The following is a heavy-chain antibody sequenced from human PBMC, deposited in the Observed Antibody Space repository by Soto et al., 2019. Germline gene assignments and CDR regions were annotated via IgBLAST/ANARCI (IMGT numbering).Heavy chain of an antibody. J-gene: IGHJ4*02. CDR3: ARIIKVQWLAD. CDR1: GVSLSNARMG. V-gene: IGHV2-26*01. Sequence: QVTLKESGPVLVKPTETLTLTCTVPGVSLSNARMGVSWIRQPPGKALEWLAHIFSNDEKAYSTSRKSMITISKDNSKSQVVLTMTHMDPVDTATYYCARIIKVQWLADWGQGTLVTVSS. CDR2: IFSNDEK. D-gene: IGHD6-19*01.